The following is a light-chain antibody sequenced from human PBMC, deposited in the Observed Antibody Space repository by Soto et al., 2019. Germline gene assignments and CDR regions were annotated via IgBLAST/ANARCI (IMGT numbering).Light chain of an antibody. V-gene: IGLV1-51*01. Sequence: QSVLTQPPSVSATPGQKVTISCSGSTSNIGYNYVSWYQHLPGTAPKLLIYGNNKRPSGIPDRFSGSKSGTSATLGITGLQTADEADYFCGTWDSSVHVVVFGGGTKLTVL. CDR2: GNN. J-gene: IGLJ2*01. CDR3: GTWDSSVHVVV. CDR1: TSNIGYNY.